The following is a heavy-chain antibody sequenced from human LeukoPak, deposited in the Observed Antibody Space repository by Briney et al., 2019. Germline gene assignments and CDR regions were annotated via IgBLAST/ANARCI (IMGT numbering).Heavy chain of an antibody. CDR1: GGFISTYY. J-gene: IGHJ3*02. V-gene: IGHV4-4*07. CDR2: IKNSGNT. D-gene: IGHD6-19*01. Sequence: SETLSLTCSVSGGFISTYYWSWIRQPAGKGLEWIGRIKNSGNTNYNPSLESRVTLSLDTSKNQFSLNLSSVTAADTAVYYCAREGSSSGWRPFDIWGQGTVVTVSS. CDR3: AREGSSSGWRPFDI.